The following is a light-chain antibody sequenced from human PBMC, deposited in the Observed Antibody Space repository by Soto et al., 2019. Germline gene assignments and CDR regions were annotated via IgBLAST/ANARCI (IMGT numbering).Light chain of an antibody. Sequence: DTQMTQSPSSLSASVGDRVTITCRASQSIINYLNWYQQQPGKAPKLLIYVASTLQTGVPSRFSGSGSGTDFTLTISGLQPEDCATYSWQQSYNTPYTFGQGTKLEIK. CDR1: QSIINY. CDR3: QQSYNTPYT. V-gene: IGKV1-39*01. J-gene: IGKJ2*01. CDR2: VAS.